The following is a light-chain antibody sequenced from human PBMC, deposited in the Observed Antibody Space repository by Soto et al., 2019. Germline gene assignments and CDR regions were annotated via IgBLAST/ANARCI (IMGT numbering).Light chain of an antibody. Sequence: DIQMTQSPSSLSASVGDRVTITCRASQTLFTYLNWYQHKTGKAPKLLVYDASTLQSGVPSRFSASGSGTDFTLTISNLQPEDFATYYCQQNYITPPFTFGGGTKVE. J-gene: IGKJ4*01. V-gene: IGKV1-39*01. CDR3: QQNYITPPFT. CDR1: QTLFTY. CDR2: DAS.